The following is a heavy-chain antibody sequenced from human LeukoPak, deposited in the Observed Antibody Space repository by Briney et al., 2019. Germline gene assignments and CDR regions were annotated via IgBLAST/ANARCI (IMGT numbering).Heavy chain of an antibody. Sequence: GGSLRLSCAASGFTFSSYSMNWVRQAPGKGLEWVSYISSSSSTIYYADSVKGRFTISRDNAKNSLYLQMNSLRAEDTAVYYCARMARGSHIDYWGQGTLVTVSS. D-gene: IGHD5-12*01. CDR3: ARMARGSHIDY. J-gene: IGHJ4*02. CDR1: GFTFSSYS. CDR2: ISSSSSTI. V-gene: IGHV3-48*01.